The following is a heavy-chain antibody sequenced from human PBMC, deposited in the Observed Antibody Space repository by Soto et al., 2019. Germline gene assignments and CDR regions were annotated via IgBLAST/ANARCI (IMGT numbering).Heavy chain of an antibody. J-gene: IGHJ1*01. CDR1: GAYVSAFS. CDR2: ITVNGIT. D-gene: IGHD1-7*01. CDR3: ARVSGENWTYEAH. V-gene: IGHV4-4*07. Sequence: QGQQLESRPGLVKPWDTLSLTCTVTGAYVSAFSWSWIRQPAGQGLEWIARITVNGITQYTPSFRSRMTMSMDTSGNQFSLNPPAASAADTALSYCARVSGENWTYEAHWGQGTLVTFSS.